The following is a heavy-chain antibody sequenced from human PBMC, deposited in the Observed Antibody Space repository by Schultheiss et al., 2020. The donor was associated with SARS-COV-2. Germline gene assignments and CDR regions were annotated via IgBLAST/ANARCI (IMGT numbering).Heavy chain of an antibody. CDR2: ISGSGGST. Sequence: GESLKISCAASGFSFSNYGIHWVRQAPGKGLEWVSAISGSGGSTYYADSVKGRFTISRDNSKNTLYLQMNSLRAEDTAVYYCAKVSVEDIVVVPAAMDYWGQGTLVTVSS. V-gene: IGHV3-23*01. D-gene: IGHD2-2*01. CDR3: AKVSVEDIVVVPAAMDY. J-gene: IGHJ4*02. CDR1: GFSFSNYG.